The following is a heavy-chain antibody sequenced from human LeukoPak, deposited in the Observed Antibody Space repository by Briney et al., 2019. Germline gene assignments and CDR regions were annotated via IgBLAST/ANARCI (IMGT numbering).Heavy chain of an antibody. CDR2: IRSKANTYAT. CDR3: VRRMGGGNYYGLDV. D-gene: IGHD5-24*01. Sequence: AGGSLRLSCAASGFTFSGSDMHGVRGASGKGLEWVGRIRSKANTYATEYAASVEGRLTISRDDSKNTAYLQMNSLKTEDTAVYYCVRRMGGGNYYGLDVWGQGTAVTVSS. J-gene: IGHJ6*02. CDR1: GFTFSGSD. V-gene: IGHV3-73*01.